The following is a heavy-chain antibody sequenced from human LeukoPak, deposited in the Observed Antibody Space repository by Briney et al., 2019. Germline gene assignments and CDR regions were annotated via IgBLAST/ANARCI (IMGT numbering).Heavy chain of an antibody. Sequence: ASVKVSCKASGYTFTGYHMHWVRQAPGQGLEWMGWINPNSGGTNYAQKFQGRVTMTRDTSTSTAYMELSRLRSDDTAVYYCARDPAYCSSTSCPFGDYYYYMDVWGKGTTVTVSS. CDR3: ARDPAYCSSTSCPFGDYYYYMDV. CDR1: GYTFTGYH. J-gene: IGHJ6*03. D-gene: IGHD2-2*01. CDR2: INPNSGGT. V-gene: IGHV1-2*02.